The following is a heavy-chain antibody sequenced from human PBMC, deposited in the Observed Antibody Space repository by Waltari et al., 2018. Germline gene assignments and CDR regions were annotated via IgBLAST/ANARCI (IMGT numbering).Heavy chain of an antibody. V-gene: IGHV3-21*01. CDR3: ARGESRQVPPGY. CDR1: GFTFSSYS. CDR2: ISSSSSYI. J-gene: IGHJ4*02. Sequence: EVQLVESGGGLVKPGGSLRLSCAASGFTFSSYSMNWVRQAPGKGLEWVSSISSSSSYIYYADSVKGRLTISRDNAKNSLYLQMNSLRAEDTAVYYCARGESRQVPPGYWGQGTLVTVSS.